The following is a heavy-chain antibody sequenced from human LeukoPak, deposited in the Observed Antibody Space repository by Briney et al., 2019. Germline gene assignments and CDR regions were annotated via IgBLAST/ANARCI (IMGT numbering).Heavy chain of an antibody. Sequence: GSSVKVSCKASGGTFSSYAISWVRQAPGQGLEWMGWINGYNGNTACAQMLAGRFTMTTDTSTTTAYMELRGLRSDDTAVYYCARSGYCSGASCYGEGIDYWGQGTLVTVSS. J-gene: IGHJ4*02. V-gene: IGHV1-18*01. CDR1: GGTFSSYA. CDR3: ARSGYCSGASCYGEGIDY. D-gene: IGHD2-2*01. CDR2: INGYNGNT.